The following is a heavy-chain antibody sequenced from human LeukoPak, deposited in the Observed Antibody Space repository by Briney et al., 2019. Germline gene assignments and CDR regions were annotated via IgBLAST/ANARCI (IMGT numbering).Heavy chain of an antibody. J-gene: IGHJ4*02. CDR1: GFTFSGSA. CDR2: IRNKADSYVT. D-gene: IGHD2-2*01. CDR3: ARRSQSTSCYGELSAMESNGVCIILGEVDY. V-gene: IGHV3-73*01. Sequence: GGSLKLSCAASGFTFSGSAMHWVRQASGKGLEWVGRIRNKADSYVTTYAASVKGRFTISRDDSKNTVYLQMNSLRAEDTAVYYCARRSQSTSCYGELSAMESNGVCIILGEVDYWGQGTLVTVSS.